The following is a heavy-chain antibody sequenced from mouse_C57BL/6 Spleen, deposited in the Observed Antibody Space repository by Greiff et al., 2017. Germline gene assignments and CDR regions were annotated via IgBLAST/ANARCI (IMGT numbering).Heavy chain of an antibody. CDR2: ISYSGST. CDR3: ARSDYDGSSHWYFDV. Sequence: EVQRVESGPGLAKPSQTLSLTCSVTGYSITSDYWNWIRKFPGNKLEYMGYISYSGSTYYNPTLKSRISITRDTSKNQYYLQLNSVTTEDTATYYCARSDYDGSSHWYFDVWGTGTTVTVSS. D-gene: IGHD1-1*01. CDR1: GYSITSDY. V-gene: IGHV3-8*01. J-gene: IGHJ1*03.